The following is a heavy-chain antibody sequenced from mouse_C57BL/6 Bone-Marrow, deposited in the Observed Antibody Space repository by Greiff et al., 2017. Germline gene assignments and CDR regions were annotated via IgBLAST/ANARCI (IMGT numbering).Heavy chain of an antibody. J-gene: IGHJ1*03. Sequence: EVKLMESGGGLVQPGGSLSLSCAASGFTFTDYYMSWVRQPPGKALEWLGFIRNKANGYTTEYSASVKGRFTISRDNSQSILYLQMNALRAEDSATYYCARYIDGYYWYFDVWGTGTTVTVSS. CDR3: ARYIDGYYWYFDV. CDR1: GFTFTDYY. D-gene: IGHD2-3*01. CDR2: IRNKANGYTT. V-gene: IGHV7-3*01.